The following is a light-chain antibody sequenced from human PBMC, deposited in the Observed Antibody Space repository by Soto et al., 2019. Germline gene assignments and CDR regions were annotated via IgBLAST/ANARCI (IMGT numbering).Light chain of an antibody. Sequence: DIVMTQSPDSLAVSLGERATINCKSSQSVLYSSNNKNYLAWYQQKPGQPLKLLIYWASTRESGVPDRFSGSGSGTDFTLTISSLQAEDVAVYYCQQYYITPRTFGQGTKLEIK. CDR3: QQYYITPRT. CDR1: QSVLYSSNNKNY. V-gene: IGKV4-1*01. J-gene: IGKJ2*01. CDR2: WAS.